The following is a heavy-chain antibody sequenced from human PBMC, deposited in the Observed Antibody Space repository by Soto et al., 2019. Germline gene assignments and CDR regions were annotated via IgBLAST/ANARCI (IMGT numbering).Heavy chain of an antibody. J-gene: IGHJ4*02. V-gene: IGHV3-23*01. CDR1: GFTFSSYA. Sequence: GGSLRLSCAASGFTFSSYAMSWVRQAPGKGLEWVSAISGSGGSTYYADSVKGRFTISRYNSKNTLYLQMNSLRAEDTAVYYCAKGPRVKYQLPPPGPFDYWGQGTLVTVSS. CDR3: AKGPRVKYQLPPPGPFDY. CDR2: ISGSGGST. D-gene: IGHD2-2*01.